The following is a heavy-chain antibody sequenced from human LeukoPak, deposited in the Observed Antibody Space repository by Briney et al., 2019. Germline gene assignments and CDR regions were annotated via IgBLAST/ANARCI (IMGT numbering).Heavy chain of an antibody. CDR1: GFTFSDYY. Sequence: GGSLRLSCAASGFTFSDYYMSWIRQAPGKGLEWASYISSSGSTIYYADSVRGRFTISRDNAKNSLYLQMNSLRAEDTAVYYCARDHDSSSWFFDYWGQGTLVTVSS. CDR2: ISSSGSTI. V-gene: IGHV3-11*01. D-gene: IGHD6-13*01. J-gene: IGHJ4*02. CDR3: ARDHDSSSWFFDY.